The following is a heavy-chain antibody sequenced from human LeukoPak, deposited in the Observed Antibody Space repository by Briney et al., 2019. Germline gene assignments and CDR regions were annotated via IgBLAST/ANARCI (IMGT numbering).Heavy chain of an antibody. D-gene: IGHD3-3*01. CDR3: ARVLIESGYEIDY. J-gene: IGHJ4*02. CDR1: GGSISSGDYY. CDR2: IYYSGST. Sequence: SETLSLTCTVSGGSISSGDYYWSWIRQPPGKGLEWIGYIYYSGSTYYNPSLKSRVTISVDTSKNQFSLKLSSVTAADTAAYYCARVLIESGYEIDYWGQGTLVTVSS. V-gene: IGHV4-30-4*01.